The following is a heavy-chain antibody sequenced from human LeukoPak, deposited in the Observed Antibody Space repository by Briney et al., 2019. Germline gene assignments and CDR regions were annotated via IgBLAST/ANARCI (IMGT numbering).Heavy chain of an antibody. CDR2: ISTYNGNT. CDR3: ARGPLRFLEWLFYYFDY. J-gene: IGHJ4*02. D-gene: IGHD3-3*01. V-gene: IGHV1-18*01. Sequence: ASVKVSCKASGYTFSSYGISWVRQAPGQGLEWMGWISTYNGNTNYAQKLQGRVTMTTDTSTSTAYMELRSLRSDDTAVYYCARGPLRFLEWLFYYFDYWGQGTLVTVSS. CDR1: GYTFSSYG.